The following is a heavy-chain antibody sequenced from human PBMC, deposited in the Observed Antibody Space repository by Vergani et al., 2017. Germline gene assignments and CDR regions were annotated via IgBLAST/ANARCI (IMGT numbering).Heavy chain of an antibody. CDR2: ISGSGGST. J-gene: IGHJ3*02. Sequence: EVQLLESGGGLVQPGGSLRLSCEASGFTFSSYAMSWVRQAPGKGLEWVSAISGSGGSTYYADSVKGRFTISRDNSKNTLYLQMNSLRAEDTAVYYCARDRGYYDSSGYYLDAFDMWGQGTMVTVSS. CDR1: GFTFSSYA. CDR3: ARDRGYYDSSGYYLDAFDM. V-gene: IGHV3-23*01. D-gene: IGHD3-22*01.